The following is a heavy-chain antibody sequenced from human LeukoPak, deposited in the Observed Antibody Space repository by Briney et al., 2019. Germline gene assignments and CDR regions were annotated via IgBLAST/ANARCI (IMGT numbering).Heavy chain of an antibody. J-gene: IGHJ3*02. CDR1: GFTFSSYS. CDR3: ASQLGDASDI. Sequence: PGGSLRLSCAASGFTFSSYSMNWVRQAPGKGLEWVSYISSSSSTIYYADSVKGRFTISRDNGKNSLYLLMNSLGAEDTAVYYCASQLGDASDIWGQGTMVTVSS. V-gene: IGHV3-48*01. CDR2: ISSSSSTI. D-gene: IGHD6-13*01.